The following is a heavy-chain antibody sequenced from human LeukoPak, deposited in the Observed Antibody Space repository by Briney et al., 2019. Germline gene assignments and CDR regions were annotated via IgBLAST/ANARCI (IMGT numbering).Heavy chain of an antibody. CDR2: INSDGSTT. D-gene: IGHD3-10*01. Sequence: GGSLRLSCAAPGFTLNGYWMHWVRQAPGKGLVWVSRINSDGSTTSNADSVKGRFTISRDNSKNTPYLQMNSLRAEDTAVYFCARVATGSYDWFDPWGQGTLVTVSS. V-gene: IGHV3-74*01. J-gene: IGHJ5*02. CDR1: GFTLNGYW. CDR3: ARVATGSYDWFDP.